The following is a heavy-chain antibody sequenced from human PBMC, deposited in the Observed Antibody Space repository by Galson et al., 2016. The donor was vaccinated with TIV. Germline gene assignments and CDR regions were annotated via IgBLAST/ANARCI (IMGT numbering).Heavy chain of an antibody. CDR2: IYPGDSDT. V-gene: IGHV5-51*01. Sequence: QSGAEVKKPGESLKISCQGSGYSFTTFWVGWVRQMPGKGLEWMGVIYPGDSDTTYSPPFKRQVTSSVDRSIGTAYLQWKSLKASDTAIYYGARQGSYDFWVRHNNYYYCAMDVWVQGTAVVVSS. J-gene: IGHJ6*02. CDR1: GYSFTTFW. D-gene: IGHD3-3*01. CDR3: ARQGSYDFWVRHNNYYYCAMDV.